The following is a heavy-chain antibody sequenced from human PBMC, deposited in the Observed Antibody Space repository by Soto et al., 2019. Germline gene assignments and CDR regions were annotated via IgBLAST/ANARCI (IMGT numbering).Heavy chain of an antibody. V-gene: IGHV3-23*01. J-gene: IGHJ6*03. CDR3: AKEANYDFWSGYSYYYMDV. CDR2: GGIT. D-gene: IGHD3-3*01. Sequence: GGITYYADSVKGRFTISRDNSKNTLFLQMNSLRAEDTAVYFCAKEANYDFWSGYSYYYMDVWGKGTTVTVSS.